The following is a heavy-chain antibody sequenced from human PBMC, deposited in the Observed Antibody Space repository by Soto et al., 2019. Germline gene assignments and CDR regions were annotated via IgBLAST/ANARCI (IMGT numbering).Heavy chain of an antibody. V-gene: IGHV1-2*02. CDR3: ARKVATFDFDL. Sequence: ASVKVPCKTSGYIFIGYYIHWVRQAPGQGLEWMGWINPDSGGTKYDHKFQGRVTMTRDTSLSTAYMELSSLSPDDTAVYYCARKVATFDFDLWGQGTLVTVSS. CDR1: GYIFIGYY. J-gene: IGHJ4*02. D-gene: IGHD5-12*01. CDR2: INPDSGGT.